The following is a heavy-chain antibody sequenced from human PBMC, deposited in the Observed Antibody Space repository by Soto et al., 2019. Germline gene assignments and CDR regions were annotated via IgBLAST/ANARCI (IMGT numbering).Heavy chain of an antibody. Sequence: GASVKVSCKVSGYSFSEMSMHWVRQTPEKGLEWMGSFDGEDGQTMYAQKFQGRVTMTEDTSADTAYMELSSLRSDDTAVYYCGIPGATGDLASWGQGSRATV. CDR3: GIPGATGDLAS. CDR2: FDGEDGQT. CDR1: GYSFSEMS. D-gene: IGHD2-21*02. V-gene: IGHV1-24*01. J-gene: IGHJ4*02.